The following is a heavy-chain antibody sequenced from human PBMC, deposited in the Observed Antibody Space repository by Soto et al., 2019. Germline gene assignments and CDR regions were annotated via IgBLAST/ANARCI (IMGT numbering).Heavy chain of an antibody. CDR1: GFSLNDYA. Sequence: GGSLRLSCAASGFSLNDYAMTWVRQAPGKGLEWVSSMFSNDRMTYYAVSVEGRFTINTDDSKNTLYLQMNSLRAEDTAVYYCAKNRAVAGTSIVGFDVWGQGTWVTVSS. CDR3: AKNRAVAGTSIVGFDV. V-gene: IGHV3-23*05. D-gene: IGHD6-19*01. CDR2: MFSNDRMT. J-gene: IGHJ3*01.